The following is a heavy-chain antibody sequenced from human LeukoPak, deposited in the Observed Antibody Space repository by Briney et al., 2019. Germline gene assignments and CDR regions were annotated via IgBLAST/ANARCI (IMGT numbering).Heavy chain of an antibody. CDR3: ARSYYDSSGYYGPTGD. J-gene: IGHJ4*02. Sequence: GGSLRLSCAASGFTFSSYAMSWVRQAPGKGLEWVSVIYSGGSTYYADSVKGRFTISRDNSKNTLYLQMNSLRAEDTAVYYCARSYYDSSGYYGPTGDWGQGTLVTVSS. V-gene: IGHV3-53*01. D-gene: IGHD3-22*01. CDR2: IYSGGST. CDR1: GFTFSSYA.